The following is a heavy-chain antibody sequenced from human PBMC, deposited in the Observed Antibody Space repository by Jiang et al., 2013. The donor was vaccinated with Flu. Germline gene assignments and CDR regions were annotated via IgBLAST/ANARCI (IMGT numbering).Heavy chain of an antibody. J-gene: IGHJ6*02. D-gene: IGHD4-11*01. CDR3: ARDYSNFDRMDV. Sequence: GAEVKKPGASVKVSCKASGYTFTNYAMHWVRQAPGQRLEWMGWINGGNDNTKYSQKFQGRITITTDTSASTAYMELSSLRSEDTAVYYCARDYSNFDRMDVWGQGTTVTVSS. V-gene: IGHV1-3*01. CDR1: GYTFTNYA. CDR2: INGGNDNT.